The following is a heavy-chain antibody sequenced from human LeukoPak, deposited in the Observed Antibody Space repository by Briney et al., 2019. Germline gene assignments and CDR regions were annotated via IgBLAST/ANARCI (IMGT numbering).Heavy chain of an antibody. CDR3: ARGPDILTGYYNGFDY. Sequence: SETLSLTCAVYGGSFSGYYWSWIRQPPGKGLEWIGEINHSGSTNYNPSLKSRVTISVDTSKNQFSLKLSSVTAADTAVYYCARGPDILTGYYNGFDYWGQGTLVTVSS. CDR1: GGSFSGYY. V-gene: IGHV4-34*01. D-gene: IGHD3-9*01. CDR2: INHSGST. J-gene: IGHJ4*02.